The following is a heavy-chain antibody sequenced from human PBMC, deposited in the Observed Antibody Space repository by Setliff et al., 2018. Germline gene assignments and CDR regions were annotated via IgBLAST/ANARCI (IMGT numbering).Heavy chain of an antibody. D-gene: IGHD1-26*01. CDR1: GFTFSSYW. Sequence: PGGSLRLSCAASGFTFSSYWMHWVRQVPGKGLVWVSRINSDGSNIRYADSVKGRFTISRDNAKNTLYLQMNSLRAEDTAVYYCARLRYTGTSDGSDIWGQGTMVTVSS. CDR2: INSDGSNI. V-gene: IGHV3-74*01. CDR3: ARLRYTGTSDGSDI. J-gene: IGHJ3*02.